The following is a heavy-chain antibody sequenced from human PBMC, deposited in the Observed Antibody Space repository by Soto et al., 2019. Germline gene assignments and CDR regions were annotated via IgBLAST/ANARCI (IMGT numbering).Heavy chain of an antibody. CDR3: ARDLSAGTTGY. CDR2: ISGYSGNT. D-gene: IGHD1-7*01. J-gene: IGHJ4*02. CDR1: GYTFSSYR. Sequence: VASVKVSCKASGYTFSSYRITWVRQAPGQGLEWMGWISGYSGNTHYAQKVQGRVTLTTDSSTSTAYMELRSLRSDDTAVYYCARDLSAGTTGYWGQGTLVTVSS. V-gene: IGHV1-18*01.